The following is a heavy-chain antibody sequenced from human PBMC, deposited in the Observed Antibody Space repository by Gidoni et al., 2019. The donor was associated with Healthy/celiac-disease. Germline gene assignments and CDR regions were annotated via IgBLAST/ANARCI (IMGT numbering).Heavy chain of an antibody. Sequence: EVPLVESGGGVVRPGGSLRPSCAASGFTFDDYGMSWFRQAPGKGLEWVSGINWNGGSTGYADSVKGRFTISRDNAKNSLYLQMNSLRAEDTALYHCARLESFGSAALGYFDYWGQGTLVTVSS. D-gene: IGHD3-16*01. CDR1: GFTFDDYG. CDR3: ARLESFGSAALGYFDY. V-gene: IGHV3-20*01. J-gene: IGHJ4*02. CDR2: INWNGGST.